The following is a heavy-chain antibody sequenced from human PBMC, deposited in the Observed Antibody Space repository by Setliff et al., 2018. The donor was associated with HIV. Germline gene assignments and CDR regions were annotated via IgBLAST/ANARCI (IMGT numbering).Heavy chain of an antibody. CDR1: GHTFNNYA. CDR3: ARGGDRMQIWSRFPFDI. J-gene: IGHJ3*02. D-gene: IGHD3-10*01. Sequence: ASVKVSCKASGHTFNNYALYWVRQAPGQGFEWMGWINTNTGSPTYAQGFTRRFVFSLDPSVRTAYLQITGLKAEDTAVYYCARGGDRMQIWSRFPFDIWGQGTMVTVSS. V-gene: IGHV7-4-1*02. CDR2: INTNTGSP.